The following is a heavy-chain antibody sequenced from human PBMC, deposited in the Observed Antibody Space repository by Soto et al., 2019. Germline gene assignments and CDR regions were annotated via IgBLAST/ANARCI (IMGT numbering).Heavy chain of an antibody. CDR1: GYTFTSYY. Sequence: QVQLVQSGAEVKKPGASVKVSCKASGYTFTSYYMHWVRQAPGQGLEWMGIINPSGGSTSYAQKFQGRVTMTRDTSTSTVYMELSSLRSEDTAVYYCARDAHWRQCSGGSCYSYYFDYWGQGTLVTVSS. CDR3: ARDAHWRQCSGGSCYSYYFDY. V-gene: IGHV1-46*01. J-gene: IGHJ4*02. D-gene: IGHD2-15*01. CDR2: INPSGGST.